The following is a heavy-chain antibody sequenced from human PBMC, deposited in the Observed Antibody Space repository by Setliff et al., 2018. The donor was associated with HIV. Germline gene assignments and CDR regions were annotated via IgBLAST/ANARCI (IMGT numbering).Heavy chain of an antibody. J-gene: IGHJ4*02. V-gene: IGHV1-2*02. CDR1: GYTFTSYG. Sequence: ASVKVSCKASGYTFTSYGISWVRQAPGQGLEWMGWINPNSGPTNYAQKFQGRVTMTRDTSISTAYMELSRLRSDDTAVYYCARNREGALDFWGQGTLVTVSS. CDR3: ARNREGALDF. D-gene: IGHD1-26*01. CDR2: INPNSGPT.